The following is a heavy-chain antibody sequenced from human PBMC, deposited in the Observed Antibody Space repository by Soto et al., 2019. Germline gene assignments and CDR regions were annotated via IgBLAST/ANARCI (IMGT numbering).Heavy chain of an antibody. V-gene: IGHV4-39*01. CDR2: IFYGGGSGVA. CDR3: ARRGGGDSLFDS. D-gene: IGHD4-17*01. Sequence: SETLSLTCTVSGGPFSSSNYSWGWIPQPPGKRLEWIGNIFYGGGSGVAYYSPSLKSRVTISVDTSKNQFSLNMRSLNAADTAVYFCARRGGGDSLFDSWGQGKLVTVSS. J-gene: IGHJ4*02. CDR1: GGPFSSSNYS.